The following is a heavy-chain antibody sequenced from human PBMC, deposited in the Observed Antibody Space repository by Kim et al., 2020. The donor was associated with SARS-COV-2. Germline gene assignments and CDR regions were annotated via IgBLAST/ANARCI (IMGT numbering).Heavy chain of an antibody. CDR2: FDPEDGET. CDR1: GYTLTELS. Sequence: ASVKVSCKVSGYTLTELSMHWVRQAPGKGLEWMGGFDPEDGETIYAQKFQGRVTMTEDTSTDTAYMELSSLRSEDTAVYYCAVPRRSGYYYEAFDIWGQGTMVTVSS. D-gene: IGHD3-22*01. CDR3: AVPRRSGYYYEAFDI. V-gene: IGHV1-24*01. J-gene: IGHJ3*02.